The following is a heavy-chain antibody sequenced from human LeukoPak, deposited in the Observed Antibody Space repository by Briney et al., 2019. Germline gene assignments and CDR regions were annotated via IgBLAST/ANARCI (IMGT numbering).Heavy chain of an antibody. V-gene: IGHV3-72*01. CDR3: AQFAKGG. CDR2: IKHKAHSYTT. J-gene: IGHJ4*02. D-gene: IGHD2-21*01. Sequence: GGSLRLSCAASGFTFSDHYMDWVRQAPGKGLGWVGRIKHKAHSYTTDYAASVKGRVTISRDDSKTSLYLQMNSLKIEDTAVYYCAQFAKGGWGQGTLVTVSS. CDR1: GFTFSDHY.